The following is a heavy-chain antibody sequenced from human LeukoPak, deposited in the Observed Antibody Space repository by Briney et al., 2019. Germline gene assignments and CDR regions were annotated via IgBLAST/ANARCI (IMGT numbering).Heavy chain of an antibody. CDR2: IYHSGST. V-gene: IGHV4-30-2*01. CDR3: ARDTRGIAAAGTHAFDI. D-gene: IGHD6-13*01. J-gene: IGHJ3*02. Sequence: PSETLSLTCAVSGGSISRGGYSWSWIRQPPGKGLEWIGYIYHSGSTYYNPSLKSRVTISIDRSKNQFSLKLSSVTAADTAVYYCARDTRGIAAAGTHAFDIWGQGTMVTVSS. CDR1: GGSISRGGYS.